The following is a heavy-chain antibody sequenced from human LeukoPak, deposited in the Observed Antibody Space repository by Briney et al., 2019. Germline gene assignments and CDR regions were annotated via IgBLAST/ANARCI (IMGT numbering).Heavy chain of an antibody. Sequence: GGSLRLSCAASGFTFSRYWMSWVPQAPGKGLEWVANIKQDGSAKYYGDSVEGRFTISRDNAKNSLYLQMNSLRAEDTAVYYCARWGGGFDYWGQGTLVTVSS. V-gene: IGHV3-7*04. CDR2: IKQDGSAK. CDR3: ARWGGGFDY. J-gene: IGHJ4*02. CDR1: GFTFSRYW. D-gene: IGHD3-16*01.